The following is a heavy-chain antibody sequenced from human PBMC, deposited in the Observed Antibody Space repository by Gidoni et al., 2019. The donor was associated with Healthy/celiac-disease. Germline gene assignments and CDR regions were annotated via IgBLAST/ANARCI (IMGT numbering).Heavy chain of an antibody. J-gene: IGHJ6*02. CDR3: AREAATPYYYYYGMDV. V-gene: IGHV4-59*01. CDR1: GGSISSYY. D-gene: IGHD2-15*01. Sequence: QVQLQESGPGLVKPSETLSLTCTVSGGSISSYYWSWIRQPPGKGLEWIGYIYYSGSTNYNPSLKSRVTISVDTSKNQFSLKLSSVTAADTAVYYCAREAATPYYYYYGMDVWGQGTTVTVSS. CDR2: IYYSGST.